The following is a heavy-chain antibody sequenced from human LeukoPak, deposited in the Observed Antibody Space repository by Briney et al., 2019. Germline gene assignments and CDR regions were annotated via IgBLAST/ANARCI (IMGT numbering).Heavy chain of an antibody. D-gene: IGHD5-12*01. Sequence: GSLRLSCAASGFIFSDYYMSWIRQAPGKGLEWVSYISSSGSTMYYTDSVKGRFTISRDNAKDSLYLQMNSLRAEDTAVYYCARDPGSGYEEHFDYWGQGTLVTVSS. CDR3: ARDPGSGYEEHFDY. CDR2: ISSSGSTM. V-gene: IGHV3-11*01. CDR1: GFIFSDYY. J-gene: IGHJ4*02.